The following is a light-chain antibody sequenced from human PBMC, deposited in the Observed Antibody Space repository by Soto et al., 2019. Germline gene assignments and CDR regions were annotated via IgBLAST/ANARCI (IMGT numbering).Light chain of an antibody. CDR1: NIGSKS. V-gene: IGLV3-21*04. J-gene: IGLJ1*01. CDR2: YDS. CDR3: QVWDSSSDPRGV. Sequence: SYELTQPPSVSVAPGKTARITCGGNNIGSKSVHWYQQKPGQAPVLVIYYDSDRPSGIPERFSGCNSGNTATLTISRVEAGDEADYYCQVWDSSSDPRGVFGTGTKVTVL.